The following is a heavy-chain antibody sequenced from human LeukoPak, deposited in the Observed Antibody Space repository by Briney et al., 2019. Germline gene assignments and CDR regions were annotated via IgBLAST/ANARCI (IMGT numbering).Heavy chain of an antibody. CDR1: GYTFTDYY. D-gene: IGHD1-1*01. CDR2: INPNSSDT. CDR3: ATTKVRYWNQGGKHRFDP. J-gene: IGHJ5*02. V-gene: IGHV1-2*02. Sequence: ASVKLSCKASGYTFTDYYMHWVRQTPGQGLEWMGWINPNSSDTNYAQKFQGRVTMTRDTSISTAYMELSRLRSDDTAVYYCATTKVRYWNQGGKHRFDPWGQGTLVTVSS.